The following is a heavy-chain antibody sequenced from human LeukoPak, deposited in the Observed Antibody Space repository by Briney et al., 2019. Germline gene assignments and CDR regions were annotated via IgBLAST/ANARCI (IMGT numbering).Heavy chain of an antibody. Sequence: GGSLRLSCAASGFTFSSYGMHRVRQAPGQGLEWVAVIWYDGSKKYYADSVKGRFTISRDNSKNTLYLQMNSLRAEDTAVYYCAKDRDGYNFPGYWGQGTLVTVSS. CDR1: GFTFSSYG. CDR3: AKDRDGYNFPGY. CDR2: IWYDGSKK. J-gene: IGHJ4*02. V-gene: IGHV3-33*06. D-gene: IGHD5-24*01.